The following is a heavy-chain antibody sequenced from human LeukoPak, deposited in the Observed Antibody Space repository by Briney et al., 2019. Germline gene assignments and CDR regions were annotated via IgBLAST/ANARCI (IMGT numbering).Heavy chain of an antibody. D-gene: IGHD5-12*01. Sequence: GGSLRLSCAASGFSVSNNYINWVRQAPGKGLEWVSVIYIGGTTYYADSVKGRFTISRDNSKNTLYLQMNSLRAEDTAVYYCARSLVSGYDYYFDYWGQGTLVTVSS. CDR1: GFSVSNNY. J-gene: IGHJ4*02. CDR2: IYIGGTT. CDR3: ARSLVSGYDYYFDY. V-gene: IGHV3-66*01.